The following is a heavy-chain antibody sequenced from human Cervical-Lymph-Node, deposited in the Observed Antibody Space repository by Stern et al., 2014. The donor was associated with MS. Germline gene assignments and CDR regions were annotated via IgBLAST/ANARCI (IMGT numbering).Heavy chain of an antibody. CDR2: IIPILGTA. D-gene: IGHD3-16*01. J-gene: IGHJ4*02. CDR3: ARDSRHYDASYYFDS. V-gene: IGHV1-69*01. Sequence: MQLVESGAAVKKPGSSVKVSCKASGGTFSSYAINWVRQAPGQGPEWMGGIIPILGTANYAQKFQGRVTITADESTSTAYMELSSLRSEDTAVYYCARDSRHYDASYYFDSWGQGTLVTVSS. CDR1: GGTFSSYA.